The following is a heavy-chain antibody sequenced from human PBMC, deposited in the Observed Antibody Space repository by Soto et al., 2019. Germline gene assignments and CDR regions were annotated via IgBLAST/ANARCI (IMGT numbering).Heavy chain of an antibody. CDR3: ARGGGWVGEASFDS. D-gene: IGHD3-10*01. Sequence: QVQLEQSGAEVKKPGASVKVSCKTSGYTFTSYTLHWVRQAPGQGLEWMGWINAGNGREKYSQRFQDRVTLSTDKPAPTAYMELRSPRSEDTAIYYCARGGGWVGEASFDSWGQGTLVTVSS. J-gene: IGHJ4*02. CDR1: GYTFTSYT. CDR2: INAGNGRE. V-gene: IGHV1-3*01.